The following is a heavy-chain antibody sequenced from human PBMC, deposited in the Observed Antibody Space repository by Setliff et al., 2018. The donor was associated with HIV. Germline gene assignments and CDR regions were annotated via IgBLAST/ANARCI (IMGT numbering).Heavy chain of an antibody. Sequence: NPSETLSLTCTVSGGSISSSTYYWGWIRQPPGKGLEWIGTISYSGSTYYNPSLKSRFIISVDTSKNQFSLKLSSVTAADTAVYYCASPRGYCSGGTCHFWYLDLWGRGTLVTVSS. CDR2: ISYSGST. CDR3: ASPRGYCSGGTCHFWYLDL. D-gene: IGHD2-15*01. CDR1: GGSISSSTYY. V-gene: IGHV4-39*01. J-gene: IGHJ2*01.